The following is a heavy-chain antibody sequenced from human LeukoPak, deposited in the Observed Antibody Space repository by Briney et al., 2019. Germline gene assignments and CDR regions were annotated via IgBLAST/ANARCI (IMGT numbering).Heavy chain of an antibody. CDR3: ARHVVAVGFDY. D-gene: IGHD3-22*01. J-gene: IGHJ4*02. CDR1: GFTFSTYT. V-gene: IGHV3-21*01. CDR2: ITSSSSYI. Sequence: KSGGSLRLSCAASGFTFSTYTMNWVRQAPGKGLEWVSSITSSSSYIYYADSVKGRFTISRDNAKNSLYLQMNSLRAEDTAVYYCARHVVAVGFDYWGQGTLVTVSS.